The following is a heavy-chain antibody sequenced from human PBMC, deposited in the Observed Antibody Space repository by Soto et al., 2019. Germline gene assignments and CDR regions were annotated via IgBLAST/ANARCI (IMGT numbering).Heavy chain of an antibody. D-gene: IGHD5-18*01. CDR1: GFTFSDYY. J-gene: IGHJ3*02. CDR3: ARDRSHTAMVHAFDI. Sequence: LRLSCAASGFTFSDYYMSWIRQAPGKGLEGVSYISSSGSTIYYADSVKGRFTIFRDNAKNSLYLQMNSLRAEDTAVYYCARDRSHTAMVHAFDIWGQGTMVTVSS. CDR2: ISSSGSTI. V-gene: IGHV3-11*01.